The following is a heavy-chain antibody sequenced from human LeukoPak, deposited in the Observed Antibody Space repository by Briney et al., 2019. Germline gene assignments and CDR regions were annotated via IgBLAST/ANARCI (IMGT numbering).Heavy chain of an antibody. CDR3: ARRAAFCGGDCYPD. CDR2: IYYTGST. J-gene: IGHJ4*02. Sequence: PSETLSLTCTVSGGSISSSSYYWGWIRRPPGKGLEWIGSIYYTGSTYYNPSLKSRVTMSVDTSNNQFSLKLTSVTAADTAVYYCARRAAFCGGDCYPDWGQGTLVTVSS. V-gene: IGHV4-39*01. D-gene: IGHD2-21*02. CDR1: GGSISSSSYY.